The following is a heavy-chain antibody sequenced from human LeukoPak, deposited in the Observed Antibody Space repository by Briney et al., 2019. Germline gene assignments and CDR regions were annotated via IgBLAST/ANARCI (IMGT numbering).Heavy chain of an antibody. Sequence: GESLKISCKGSGYSFTSYWIGWVRQMPGKGLEWMGIIYPGDSDTRYSPSFQGQVTISADKSISTAYLQWSSLKASDTAMYYCARRGIAARPRDAFDIWGQGTMVTVSS. D-gene: IGHD6-6*01. CDR3: ARRGIAARPRDAFDI. J-gene: IGHJ3*02. V-gene: IGHV5-51*01. CDR1: GYSFTSYW. CDR2: IYPGDSDT.